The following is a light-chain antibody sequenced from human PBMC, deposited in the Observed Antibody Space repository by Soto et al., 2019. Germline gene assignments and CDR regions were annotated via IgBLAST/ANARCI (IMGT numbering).Light chain of an antibody. CDR2: GAS. J-gene: IGKJ2*01. CDR3: QQNGRSPYT. V-gene: IGKV3-20*01. Sequence: EIVLTQSPGTLSLSPGERATLSCRASQSVRNSYLAWYQQKPGQAPRLLIYGASGRATGIPDRFSGSGSGPASALTISSLEPEDFVVYYCQQNGRSPYTFGPGTKPEI. CDR1: QSVRNSY.